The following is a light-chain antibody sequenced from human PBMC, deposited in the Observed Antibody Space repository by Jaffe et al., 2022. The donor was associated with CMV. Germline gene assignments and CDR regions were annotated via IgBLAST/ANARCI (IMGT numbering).Light chain of an antibody. V-gene: IGLV2-18*02. CDR1: SSDVGSYNR. J-gene: IGLJ2*01. CDR2: EVS. Sequence: QSALTQPPSVSGSPGQSVTISCTGTSSDVGSYNRVSWYQQPPGTAPKLIIYEVSYRPSGVPDRFSGSKSGNTASLTISGLQAEDEADYYCSSYTISSTLVFGGGTKLTVL. CDR3: SSYTISSTLV.